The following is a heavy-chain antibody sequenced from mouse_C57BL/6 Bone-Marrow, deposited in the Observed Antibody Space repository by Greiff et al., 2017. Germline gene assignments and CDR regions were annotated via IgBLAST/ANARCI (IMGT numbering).Heavy chain of an antibody. CDR3: ARCYYGSSPYYFDY. D-gene: IGHD1-1*01. J-gene: IGHJ2*01. CDR2: INPNNGGT. V-gene: IGHV1-26*01. Sequence: VQLQQSGPELVKPGASVKISCKASGYTFTDYYMNWVKQSHGKSLEWIGDINPNNGGTSYNQKFKGKATLTVDKSSSTAYMELRSLTSEDSAVYYCARCYYGSSPYYFDYWGQGTTLTVSS. CDR1: GYTFTDYY.